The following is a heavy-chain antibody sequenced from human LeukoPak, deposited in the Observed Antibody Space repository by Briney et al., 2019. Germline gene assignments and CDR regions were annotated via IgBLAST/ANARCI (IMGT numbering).Heavy chain of an antibody. Sequence: PGGSLRLSCAASGITFNRYWMSWVRQAPGKGLEWVANIKQDGSEKYYVDSVKGRFTISRDNSKNTLYLQMNSLRAEDTAVYYCAKCGSSLAFQDYYFDYWGQGTLVTVSS. CDR1: GITFNRYW. CDR2: IKQDGSEK. V-gene: IGHV3-7*03. CDR3: AKCGSSLAFQDYYFDY. J-gene: IGHJ4*02. D-gene: IGHD6-6*01.